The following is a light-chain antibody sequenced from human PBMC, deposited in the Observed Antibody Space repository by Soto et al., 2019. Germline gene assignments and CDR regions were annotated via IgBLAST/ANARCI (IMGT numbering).Light chain of an antibody. V-gene: IGKV3-20*01. CDR2: GAS. J-gene: IGKJ3*01. CDR3: QQYGSSPLFT. CDR1: QSVSSSY. Sequence: EIVLTQSPGPLSLSPGERATLSCRASQSVSSSYLAWYQQKPGQAPRLLIYGASSRATGIPDRFSGSGSGTDFPLTISRLEPEDFAVYYCQQYGSSPLFTFGPGTKVDIK.